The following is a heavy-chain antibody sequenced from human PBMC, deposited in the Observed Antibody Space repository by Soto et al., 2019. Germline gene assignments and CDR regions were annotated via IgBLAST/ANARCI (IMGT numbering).Heavy chain of an antibody. CDR3: AREGGSGPGDYFDY. CDR1: GFTFSSYA. CDR2: ISYDGSNK. J-gene: IGHJ4*02. D-gene: IGHD2-15*01. V-gene: IGHV3-30-3*01. Sequence: VGSLRLSCAASGFTFSSYAMHWVRQAPGKGLEWVAVISYDGSNKYYADSVKGRFTISRDNSKNTLYLQMNSLRAEDTAVYYCAREGGSGPGDYFDYWGQGTLVTVSS.